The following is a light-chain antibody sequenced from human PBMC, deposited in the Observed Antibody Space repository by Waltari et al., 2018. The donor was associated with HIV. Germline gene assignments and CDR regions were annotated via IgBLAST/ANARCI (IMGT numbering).Light chain of an antibody. CDR3: QSTARSGSYII. V-gene: IGLV3-25*03. Sequence: SYELTQPPSLLVSPGQTARITCSGDALSMQYGYWYQQKPGQAPVLVIYKDSERSSGIHGRFSGASSGTTVTLTISGAQAEDEAAYFCQSTARSGSYIIFGGGTKLTVL. J-gene: IGLJ2*01. CDR1: ALSMQY. CDR2: KDS.